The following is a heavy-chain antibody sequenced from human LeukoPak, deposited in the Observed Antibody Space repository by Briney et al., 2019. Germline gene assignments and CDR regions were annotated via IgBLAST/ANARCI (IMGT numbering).Heavy chain of an antibody. CDR1: GGSISSYY. J-gene: IGHJ4*02. CDR2: IYYSGST. CDR3: ARRGTAMRLDY. D-gene: IGHD5-18*01. Sequence: SETLSLTCTVSGGSISSYYWSWVRQPPGKGLEWIGYIYYSGSTNYNPSLKSRVTISVDTSKNQFSLKLSSVTAADTAVYYCARRGTAMRLDYWGQGTLVTVSS. V-gene: IGHV4-59*08.